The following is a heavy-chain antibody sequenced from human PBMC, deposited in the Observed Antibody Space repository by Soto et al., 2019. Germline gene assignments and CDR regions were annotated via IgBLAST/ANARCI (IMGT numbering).Heavy chain of an antibody. J-gene: IGHJ4*02. D-gene: IGHD5-18*01. V-gene: IGHV4-30-2*01. CDR1: GGSISSGGYS. Sequence: TSETLSLTCAVSGGSISSGGYSWSWIRQPPGKGLEWIGYMYHSGSTNYNPSLKSRVTISVDTSKNQFSLKLSSVTAADTAVYYCARGYGRNFDYWGQGTLVTVSS. CDR3: ARGYGRNFDY. CDR2: MYHSGST.